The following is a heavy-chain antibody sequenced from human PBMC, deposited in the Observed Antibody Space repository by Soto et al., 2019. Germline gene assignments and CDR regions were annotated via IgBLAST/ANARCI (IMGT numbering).Heavy chain of an antibody. CDR3: ARAVGPFDY. CDR2: IWFDGSNK. Sequence: VHLVESGGGVVQPGRSLRLSCAASGFTFDTYGMHWVRQAPGKGLDWVAVIWFDGSNKYYADSVKGRFTISRDNSKSTLYLQMNSLRAEDTAVYYCARAVGPFDYWGQGTLVTVSS. D-gene: IGHD1-26*01. CDR1: GFTFDTYG. V-gene: IGHV3-33*01. J-gene: IGHJ4*02.